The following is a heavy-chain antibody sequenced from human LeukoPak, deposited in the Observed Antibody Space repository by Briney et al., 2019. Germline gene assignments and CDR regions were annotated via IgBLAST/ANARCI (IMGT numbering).Heavy chain of an antibody. D-gene: IGHD3-10*01. Sequence: SETLSLTCTVSGGSISSYYWSWLRQPPGKGLEWLGYIYYSGGTNYNPSLESRVTMSVDTSKNQFSLKLSSVTAADTAVYYCASRTMVRGAAGYFDLWGRGTLVTVSS. J-gene: IGHJ2*01. CDR3: ASRTMVRGAAGYFDL. CDR2: IYYSGGT. CDR1: GGSISSYY. V-gene: IGHV4-59*12.